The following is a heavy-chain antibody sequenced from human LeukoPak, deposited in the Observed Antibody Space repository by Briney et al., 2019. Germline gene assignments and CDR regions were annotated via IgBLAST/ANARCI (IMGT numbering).Heavy chain of an antibody. CDR1: GGSFSGYY. J-gene: IGHJ4*02. Sequence: SETLSLTCAVYGGSFSGYYWSWIRQPPGKGLEWIGEINHSGSTNYNPSLKSRVTISVDTSKNQFSLKLNSVTAADTAVYYCARVRSSGYYYNFDYWGQGTLVTVSS. V-gene: IGHV4-34*01. D-gene: IGHD3-22*01. CDR2: INHSGST. CDR3: ARVRSSGYYYNFDY.